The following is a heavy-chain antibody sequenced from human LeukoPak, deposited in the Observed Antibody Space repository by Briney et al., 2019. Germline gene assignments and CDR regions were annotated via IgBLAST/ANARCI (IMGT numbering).Heavy chain of an antibody. CDR1: GGSISSGNYY. CDR2: IYTSGST. CDR3: AREHKESFSDFWRVFAT. D-gene: IGHD3-3*01. V-gene: IGHV4-61*02. Sequence: PSQTLSLTCIVSGGSISSGNYYWSWIRQPAGKGLEWIGRIYTSGSTNYNHSLKSRLTISLDTSKNQFPMKLSSVTAADTAVSYCAREHKESFSDFWRVFATGGQGTLITVSS. J-gene: IGHJ4*02.